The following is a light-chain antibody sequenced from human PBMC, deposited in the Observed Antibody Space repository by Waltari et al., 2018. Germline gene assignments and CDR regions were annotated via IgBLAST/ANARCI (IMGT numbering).Light chain of an antibody. CDR2: DNN. V-gene: IGLV1-51*01. Sequence: QSVLTQPPSVSAAPGQKVTISCSGSSSNIGNNYVSWYQHFPGTAPKLLIYDNNQRPSGIADRFSGSKSSTSATLGITGLQTGDEADYYCGTWDSGLSAVVFGGGTKLTVL. CDR1: SSNIGNNY. CDR3: GTWDSGLSAVV. J-gene: IGLJ2*01.